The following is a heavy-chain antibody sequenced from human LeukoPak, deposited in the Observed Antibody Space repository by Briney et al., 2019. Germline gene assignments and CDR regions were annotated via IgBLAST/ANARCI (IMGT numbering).Heavy chain of an antibody. J-gene: IGHJ4*02. CDR2: ISYDGSNK. CDR1: GFTFSSFA. Sequence: GGSLRLSCAASGFTFSSFAMTWVRQAPGKGLEWVAVISYDGSNKYYADSVKGRFTISRDNSKNTLYLQMNSLRAEDTAVYYCTTVGAGYFDYWGQGTLVTVSS. D-gene: IGHD1-26*01. CDR3: TTVGAGYFDY. V-gene: IGHV3-30*04.